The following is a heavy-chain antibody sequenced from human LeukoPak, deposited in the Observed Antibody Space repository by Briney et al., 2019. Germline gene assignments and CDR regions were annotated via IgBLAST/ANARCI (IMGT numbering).Heavy chain of an antibody. Sequence: SETLSLTCTVSGGSISSYYWSWIRQPAGKGLEWIGRIYTSGSTNYNPSLKSRVTMTVDTSKNQFSLKLSSVTAADTAVYYCARDRFTSYYEGWFDPWGQGTLVTVSS. D-gene: IGHD1-26*01. J-gene: IGHJ5*02. V-gene: IGHV4-4*07. CDR1: GGSISSYY. CDR2: IYTSGST. CDR3: ARDRFTSYYEGWFDP.